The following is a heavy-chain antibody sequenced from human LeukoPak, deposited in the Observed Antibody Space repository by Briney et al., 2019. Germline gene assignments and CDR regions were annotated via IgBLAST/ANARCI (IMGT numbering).Heavy chain of an antibody. D-gene: IGHD3-10*01. V-gene: IGHV3-7*01. CDR2: IKEDGSEK. CDR3: ARDRLWFGDTDFDY. J-gene: IGHJ4*02. CDR1: GFTFSTYW. Sequence: QSGGSLRLSCAASGFTFSTYWMSWVRQAPGKGLEWVANIKEDGSEKYYVDSVKGRFTISRDNAKNSLYLQMNSLRAEDTAVYYCARDRLWFGDTDFDYWGQGTLVTVSS.